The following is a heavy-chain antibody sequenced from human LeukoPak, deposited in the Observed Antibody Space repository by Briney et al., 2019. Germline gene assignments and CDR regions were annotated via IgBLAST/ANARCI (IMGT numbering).Heavy chain of an antibody. Sequence: ASVKVSCKGSGYSFMYYAINWVRQAPGQGLEWMGWIAPYNGNTKYAPKFQGRVTMTTDTSTSTAYMEVKSLTSDDTAVYYCARDDELLRFGALYWGQGTQVTVSS. J-gene: IGHJ4*02. CDR3: ARDDELLRFGALY. CDR1: GYSFMYYA. V-gene: IGHV1-18*01. CDR2: IAPYNGNT. D-gene: IGHD3-10*01.